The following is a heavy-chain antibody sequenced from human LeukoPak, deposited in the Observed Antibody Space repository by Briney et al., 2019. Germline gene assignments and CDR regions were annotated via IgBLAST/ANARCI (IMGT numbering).Heavy chain of an antibody. V-gene: IGHV1-69*06. CDR3: ARDIVATINNPNWFDP. Sequence: ASVKVSCKASGGTFSSYAISWARQAPGQGLEWMGGIIPIFGTANYAQKFQGRVTITADKSTSTAYMELSSLRSEDTAVYYCARDIVATINNPNWFDPWGQGTLVTVSS. D-gene: IGHD5-12*01. CDR2: IIPIFGTA. CDR1: GGTFSSYA. J-gene: IGHJ5*02.